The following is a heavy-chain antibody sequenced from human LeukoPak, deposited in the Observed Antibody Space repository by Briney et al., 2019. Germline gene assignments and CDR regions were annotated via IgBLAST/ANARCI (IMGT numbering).Heavy chain of an antibody. CDR2: IYYSGST. CDR3: ARSGYRRNFDY. CDR1: GGSISSYY. D-gene: IGHD5-18*01. Sequence: SETLSLTCTVSGGSISSYYWSWIRQPPGKGLEWIGYIYYSGSTNYNPSLKSRVTISVDTSKNQFSLKLSSVTAADTDVYYCARSGYRRNFDYWGQGTLVTVSS. J-gene: IGHJ4*02. V-gene: IGHV4-59*01.